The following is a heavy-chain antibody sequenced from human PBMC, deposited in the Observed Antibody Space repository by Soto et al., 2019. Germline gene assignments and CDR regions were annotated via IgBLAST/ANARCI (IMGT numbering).Heavy chain of an antibody. CDR2: ISAYNGNT. CDR1: GYTFTSYG. Sequence: ASVKVSCKASGYTFTSYGISWVRQAPGQGLEWMGWISAYNGNTNYAQKLQGRVTMTTDTSTSTAYMELRSLRADDTAVYYCARDFNSGGTYGSGSYQWGWFDPWGQGTLVTVSS. D-gene: IGHD3-10*01. J-gene: IGHJ5*02. V-gene: IGHV1-18*01. CDR3: ARDFNSGGTYGSGSYQWGWFDP.